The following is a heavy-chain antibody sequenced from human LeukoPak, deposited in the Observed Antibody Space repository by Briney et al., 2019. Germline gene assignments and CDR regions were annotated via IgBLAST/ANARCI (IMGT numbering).Heavy chain of an antibody. CDR1: GFTLSSYG. CDR2: SSFSGEIT. D-gene: IGHD1-1*01. J-gene: IGHJ4*02. Sequence: VQPGGSLRLSWAVSGFTLSSYGLTWVRQAPGKGLEWVSFSSFSGEITEYADSVKGRFTMSRDNSQSRVYLQMNNLRAEDTAVYYCASNRSTGGNVEYWGQGPLVTVSS. CDR3: ASNRSTGGNVEY. V-gene: IGHV3-23*01.